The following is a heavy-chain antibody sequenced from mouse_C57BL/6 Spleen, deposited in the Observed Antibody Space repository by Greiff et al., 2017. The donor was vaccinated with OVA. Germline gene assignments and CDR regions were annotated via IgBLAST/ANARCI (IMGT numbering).Heavy chain of an antibody. J-gene: IGHJ2*01. CDR3: ARGGQPVRDYFDY. V-gene: IGHV1-52*01. CDR1: GYTFTSYW. D-gene: IGHD6-1*01. Sequence: QVQLKQPGAELVRPGSSVKLSCKASGYTFTSYWMHWVKQRPIQGLEWIGNIDPSDSETHYNQKFKDKATLTVDKSSSTAYMQLSSLTSEDSAVYCGARGGQPVRDYFDYWGQGTTLTVSS. CDR2: IDPSDSET.